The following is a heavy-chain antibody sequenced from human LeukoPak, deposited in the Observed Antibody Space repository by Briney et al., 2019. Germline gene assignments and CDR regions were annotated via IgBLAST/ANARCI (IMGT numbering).Heavy chain of an antibody. V-gene: IGHV4-59*01. Sequence: SETLSLTCTVSGGSISSYYWSWIRQPPGKGLEWIGYIYYSGSTNYNPSLKSRVTISVDTSKNQFSLKLSSVTAADTAVYYCARALQYYYDSSGPPHYYYYGMDVWGQGTTVTVSS. J-gene: IGHJ6*02. CDR3: ARALQYYYDSSGPPHYYYYGMDV. D-gene: IGHD3-22*01. CDR1: GGSISSYY. CDR2: IYYSGST.